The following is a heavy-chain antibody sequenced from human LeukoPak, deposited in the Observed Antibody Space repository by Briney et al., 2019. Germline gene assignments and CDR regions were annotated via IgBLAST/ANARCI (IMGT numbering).Heavy chain of an antibody. V-gene: IGHV4-59*08. CDR2: IYYSGST. CDR3: ARLTSSSSGSSFDY. CDR1: GGSISSYY. Sequence: SETLSLTCIVSGGSISSYYWSWIRQPPGKGLEWIGYIYYSGSTNYNPSLKSRVTISVDTSKNQFSLKLSSVTAADTAVYYCARLTSSSSGSSFDYWGQGTLVTVSS. D-gene: IGHD6-13*01. J-gene: IGHJ4*02.